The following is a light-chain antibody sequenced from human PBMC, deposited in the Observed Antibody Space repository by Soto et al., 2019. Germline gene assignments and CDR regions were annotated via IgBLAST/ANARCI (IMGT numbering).Light chain of an antibody. CDR2: AVS. V-gene: IGKV1-39*01. J-gene: IGKJ1*01. CDR1: RTISTY. Sequence: DVQMTQSPSSLSASVGDRVTITCRASRTISTYLNWLQQKPGNAPKLLIYAVSNLQSEVPPRFSGSGSGTVFTLTISSLQPEDSGTYYCQQSYSTPGTFGQGTKVEIK. CDR3: QQSYSTPGT.